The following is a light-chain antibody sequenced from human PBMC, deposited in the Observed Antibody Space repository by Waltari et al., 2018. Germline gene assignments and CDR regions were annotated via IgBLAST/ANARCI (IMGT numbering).Light chain of an antibody. CDR2: EVS. V-gene: IGLV2-14*01. CDR1: SRDVGGYGQ. Sequence: QSALTQPASVSGSLGQSITISCTGTSRDVGGYGQVSWYQQHPGKAPELIIYEVSKRPSVVSDRFSGSKSGNTASLTISGLQADDEADFYCSSFTYTTTLVFGGGTKLTVL. J-gene: IGLJ3*02. CDR3: SSFTYTTTLV.